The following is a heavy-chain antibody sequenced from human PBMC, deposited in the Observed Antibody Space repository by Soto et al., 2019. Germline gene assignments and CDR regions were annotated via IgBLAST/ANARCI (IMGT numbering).Heavy chain of an antibody. V-gene: IGHV5-51*01. CDR3: AKTSVVVAATSADYYYYGMDV. Sequence: GESLKISCKVSGYSFTSYWIGWVRQMPGKGLEWMGIIYPGDSDTRYSPSFQGQVTISADKSISTAYLQWSSLKASDTAMYYCAKTSVVVAATSADYYYYGMDVWRQGTTVTVSS. CDR2: IYPGDSDT. CDR1: GYSFTSYW. D-gene: IGHD2-15*01. J-gene: IGHJ6*02.